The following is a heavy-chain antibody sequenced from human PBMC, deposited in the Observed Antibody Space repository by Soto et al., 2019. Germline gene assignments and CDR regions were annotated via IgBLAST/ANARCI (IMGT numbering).Heavy chain of an antibody. CDR3: ARGQGDYGDYGVLYYYYMDV. V-gene: IGHV1-8*01. CDR2: MNPNSGNT. D-gene: IGHD4-17*01. Sequence: ASVKVSCKASGYTFTSYDINWVRQATGQGLEWMGWMNPNSGNTGYAQKFQGRVTMTRNTSISTAYMELSSLRSEDTAVYYCARGQGDYGDYGVLYYYYMDVWGKGTTVTVSS. CDR1: GYTFTSYD. J-gene: IGHJ6*03.